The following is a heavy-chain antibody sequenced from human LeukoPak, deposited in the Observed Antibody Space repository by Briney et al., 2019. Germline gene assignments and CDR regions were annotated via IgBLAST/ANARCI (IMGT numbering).Heavy chain of an antibody. V-gene: IGHV3-15*01. D-gene: IGHD2/OR15-2a*01. CDR3: TTPTFH. CDR1: GFTFSYAW. J-gene: IGHJ1*01. Sequence: PGGSLRLSCAASGFTFSYAWMTWVRQAPGKGLEWVGHIRGETNGGTPDYAAPGKGRFTISRDDSKNTLYLQMNSLKTEDTAVYYCTTPTFHWGQGTLVTVSS. CDR2: IRGETNGGTP.